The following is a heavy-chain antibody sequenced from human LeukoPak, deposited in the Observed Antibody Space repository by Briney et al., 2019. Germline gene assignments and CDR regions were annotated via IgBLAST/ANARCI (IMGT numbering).Heavy chain of an antibody. CDR1: GGSISSGDYY. V-gene: IGHV4-30-4*01. D-gene: IGHD7-27*01. J-gene: IGHJ4*02. CDR2: IYHSGST. CDR3: ARVLGTSFDY. Sequence: PSETLSLTCTVSGGSISSGDYYWTWIRQPPGKALEWIAYIYHSGSTNYNPSLKSRVTISIDTSNNQFSLKLSSVTAADTAVYYCARVLGTSFDYWGQGTLVTVSS.